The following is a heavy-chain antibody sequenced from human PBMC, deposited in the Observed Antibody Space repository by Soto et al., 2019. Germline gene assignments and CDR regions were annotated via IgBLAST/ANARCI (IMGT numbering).Heavy chain of an antibody. D-gene: IGHD6-25*01. CDR1: GYTFTSYG. Sequence: QVQLVQSGTEVKKPGASVNVSCKAFGYTFTSYGFSWVRQVPGQGLEWLGWISAFNGDTQYSRTMKGRLTVTTDTATTTVHMELRSLTPADTAVYYCAREAGWQRMVPYDWGQGTLVTVS. CDR3: AREAGWQRMVPYD. J-gene: IGHJ4*02. CDR2: ISAFNGDT. V-gene: IGHV1-18*04.